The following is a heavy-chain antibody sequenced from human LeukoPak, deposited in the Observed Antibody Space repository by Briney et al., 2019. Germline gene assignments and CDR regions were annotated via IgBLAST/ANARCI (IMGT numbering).Heavy chain of an antibody. CDR3: TREPLSGQLVPCDY. CDR1: GYNFIDYY. Sequence: EASVKVSCKASGYNFIDYYIHWVRQAPGQGPEWMGWINPRSGGTKYAQKYQGRITMTRDTSIDTGYIEVTSLTYDDTAVFFCTREPLSGQLVPCDYWGQGTVVTVSS. V-gene: IGHV1-2*02. D-gene: IGHD6-6*01. CDR2: INPRSGGT. J-gene: IGHJ4*02.